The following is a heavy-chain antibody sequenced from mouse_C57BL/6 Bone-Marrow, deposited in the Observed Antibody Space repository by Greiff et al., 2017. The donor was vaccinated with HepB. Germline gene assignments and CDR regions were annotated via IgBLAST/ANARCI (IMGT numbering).Heavy chain of an antibody. CDR2: IYTRSCNT. V-gene: IGHV1-81*01. J-gene: IGHJ3*01. D-gene: IGHD1-1*01. CDR3: ARDYYNGSSYVWFAY. Sequence: VQLQQSGAELARPGASVKLSCKASGYTFTSYGISWVQQRTGQGLEWIGEIYTRSCNTYYNEKFKGKATLTADKSSSTAYMELRRLTTEYSAVYVCARDYYNGSSYVWFAYWGQGTLVTVSA. CDR1: GYTFTSYG.